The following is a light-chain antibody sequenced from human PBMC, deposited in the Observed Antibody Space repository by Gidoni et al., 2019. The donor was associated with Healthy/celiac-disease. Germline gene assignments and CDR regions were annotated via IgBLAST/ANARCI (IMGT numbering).Light chain of an antibody. V-gene: IGKV3-20*01. CDR3: QQYGSPRCS. J-gene: IGKJ2*04. Sequence: ELVLTQSPGSLSLSPGARSTLSCRASQSVSSSYLAWYQQKPGQAPRLLIYGASSRATGIPDRFSGSGSGTDFTLTISRMEPEDFAVYYCQQYGSPRCSFGQGTKLEIK. CDR1: QSVSSSY. CDR2: GAS.